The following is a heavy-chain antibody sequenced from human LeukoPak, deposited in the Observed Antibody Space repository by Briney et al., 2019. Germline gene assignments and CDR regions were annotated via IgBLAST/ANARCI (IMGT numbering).Heavy chain of an antibody. CDR3: ARSAYWTFDY. CDR1: GFTFSRYW. V-gene: IGHV3-7*01. J-gene: IGHJ4*02. Sequence: GGSLRLSCAASGFTFSRYWMSWVRQAPGKGPEWVANIKEDGSEMYQVDSVKGRFAISRDNAKDSLYLQMNSLRAEDTAIYYCARSAYWTFDYLGQGALVTVSS. CDR2: IKEDGSEM. D-gene: IGHD2-8*02.